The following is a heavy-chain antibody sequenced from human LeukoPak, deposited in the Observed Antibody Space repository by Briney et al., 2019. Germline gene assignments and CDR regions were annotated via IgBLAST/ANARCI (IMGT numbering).Heavy chain of an antibody. CDR1: GFTFSDYT. V-gene: IGHV3-23*01. Sequence: PGGSLRLSCAASGFTFSDYTMNWVRQAPGKGLEWVSAISGSGGSTYYADSVKGRFTISRDNSKNTLYLQMNSLRAEDTAVYYCAKYNSKYYYDSSGSPFTPIYFDYWGQGTLVTVSS. CDR2: ISGSGGST. J-gene: IGHJ4*02. CDR3: AKYNSKYYYDSSGSPFTPIYFDY. D-gene: IGHD3-22*01.